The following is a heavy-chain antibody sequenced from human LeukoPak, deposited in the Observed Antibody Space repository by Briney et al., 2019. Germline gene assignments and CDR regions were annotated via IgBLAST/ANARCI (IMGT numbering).Heavy chain of an antibody. Sequence: SETLSLTCTVSSGPISSYYWSWIRQPAGKGLEGIGRLYTSGSTNYNPSFKSRVTMSVDTSKNQFSLKLTSMTAADMAVYYCARGGSSGYYYGWGQGTLVTVSS. CDR1: SGPISSYY. V-gene: IGHV4-4*07. CDR3: ARGGSSGYYYG. J-gene: IGHJ4*02. CDR2: LYTSGST. D-gene: IGHD3-22*01.